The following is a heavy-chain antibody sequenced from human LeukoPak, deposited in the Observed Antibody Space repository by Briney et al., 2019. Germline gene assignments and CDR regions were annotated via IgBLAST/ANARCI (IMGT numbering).Heavy chain of an antibody. CDR1: GYSISSSYY. D-gene: IGHD6-6*01. J-gene: IGHJ6*03. Sequence: SETLSLTCTASGYSISSSYYWSWIRQPPGKGLEWIGYIYYSGSTNYNPSLKSRVTISVDTSKNQFSLKLSSVTAADTAVYYCASGRGNYYYYYMDVWGKGTTVTVSS. CDR2: IYYSGST. V-gene: IGHV4-61*01. CDR3: ASGRGNYYYYYMDV.